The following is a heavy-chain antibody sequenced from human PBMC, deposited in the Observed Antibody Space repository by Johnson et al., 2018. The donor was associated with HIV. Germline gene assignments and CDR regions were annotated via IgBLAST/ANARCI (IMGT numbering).Heavy chain of an antibody. CDR1: GFTFRNYD. Sequence: MQLVESGGGLVQPGGSLRLSCAASGFTFRNYDMHWVRQGTGKRLEWVSAISGSGGSTYYADSVKGRFTISRDNSKNTLYLQMNSLRAEDTAVYYCAKDSDTSSSLVEGDDAFDIWGQGTMVTVSS. CDR2: ISGSGGST. CDR3: AKDSDTSSSLVEGDDAFDI. J-gene: IGHJ3*02. V-gene: IGHV3-23*04. D-gene: IGHD6-6*01.